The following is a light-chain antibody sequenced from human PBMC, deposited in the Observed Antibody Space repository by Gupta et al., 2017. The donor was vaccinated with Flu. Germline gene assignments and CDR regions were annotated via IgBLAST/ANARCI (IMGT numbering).Light chain of an antibody. CDR1: GSDVGGYNY. CDR2: DVS. Sequence: QSALPQPRSVSGSPGQSVTISCTGPGSDVGGYNYVSWYRQHPGEAPKLIVSDVSKRPSGVPDRFSGSKSGNTASLTISGLQVDDEADYYCCSYAGSYSFVFGGGTQLTVL. V-gene: IGLV2-11*01. J-gene: IGLJ2*01. CDR3: CSYAGSYSFV.